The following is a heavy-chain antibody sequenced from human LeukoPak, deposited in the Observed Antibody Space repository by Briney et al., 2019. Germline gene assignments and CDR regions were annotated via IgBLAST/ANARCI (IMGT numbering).Heavy chain of an antibody. CDR1: GGSISSSSYY. CDR3: ARDGFTGPSGFDP. CDR2: IYYSGST. J-gene: IGHJ5*02. Sequence: SETLSLTCTVSGGSISSSSYYWGWIRQPPGKGLEWIGSIYYSGSTYYNPSLKSRVTISVDTSKNQFSLKLSSVTAADTAVYYCARDGFTGPSGFDPWGQGTLVTVSS. D-gene: IGHD1-14*01. V-gene: IGHV4-39*07.